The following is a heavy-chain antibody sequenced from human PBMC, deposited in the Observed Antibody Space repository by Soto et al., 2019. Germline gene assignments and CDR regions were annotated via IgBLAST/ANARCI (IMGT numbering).Heavy chain of an antibody. Sequence: LSLTCTVSGGSVSSGNYCWSWTRQPPGKGLEWIGYIYYSGSTNYNPSLKSRVTLSVDTSKNQFSLKLNSVTAADTAVYYCARGPVRNNWFDPWGQGTLVTVSS. J-gene: IGHJ5*02. V-gene: IGHV4-61*01. CDR2: IYYSGST. CDR3: ARGPVRNNWFDP. D-gene: IGHD4-17*01. CDR1: GGSVSSGNYC.